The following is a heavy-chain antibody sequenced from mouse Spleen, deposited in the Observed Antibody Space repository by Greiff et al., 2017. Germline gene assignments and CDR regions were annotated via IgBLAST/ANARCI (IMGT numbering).Heavy chain of an antibody. CDR2: IRSKSNNYAT. D-gene: IGHD3-2*02. Sequence: DVMLVESGGGLVQPKGSLKLSCAASGFSFNTYAMNWVRQAPGKGLEWVARIRSKSNNYATYYADSVKDRFTISRDDSESMLYLQMNNLKTEDTAMYYCVRHGRLYAMDYWGQGTSVTVSS. CDR3: VRHGRLYAMDY. CDR1: GFSFNTYA. V-gene: IGHV10-1*01. J-gene: IGHJ4*01.